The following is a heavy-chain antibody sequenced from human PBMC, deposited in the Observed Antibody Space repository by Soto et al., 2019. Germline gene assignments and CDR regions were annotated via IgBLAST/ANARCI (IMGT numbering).Heavy chain of an antibody. J-gene: IGHJ6*02. CDR2: ISYSGST. CDR1: GGSMYNYY. D-gene: IGHD2-21*01. V-gene: IGHV4-59*01. CDR3: ARDEAVINYYYYGMVV. Sequence: PSETLSLTCTVSGGSMYNYYWSWIRQPPGKGLEWIGYISYSGSTNYNPSLKSRVTISLDTSKNQFSLKLTSVTAADTAVYYCARDEAVINYYYYGMVVWGQGITVTVSS.